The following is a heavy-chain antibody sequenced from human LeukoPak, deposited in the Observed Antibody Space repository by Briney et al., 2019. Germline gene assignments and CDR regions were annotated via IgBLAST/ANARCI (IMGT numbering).Heavy chain of an antibody. D-gene: IGHD6-19*01. CDR3: AREGGSDWYSGWFDP. J-gene: IGHJ5*02. V-gene: IGHV3-7*01. CDR2: IKKDGSEK. CDR1: GGSISSYY. Sequence: PSETLSLTCTVSGGSISSYYWSWVRPAPGKGLGWVANIKKDGSEKKYVDSVKGRYTISRDNAKSSLYLQMNSLRAEDTALYYCAREGGSDWYSGWFDPWGQGTLVTVSS.